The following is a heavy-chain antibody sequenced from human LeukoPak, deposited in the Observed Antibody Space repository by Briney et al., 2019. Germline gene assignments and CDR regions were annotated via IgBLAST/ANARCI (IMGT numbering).Heavy chain of an antibody. CDR1: GFTFSSYA. V-gene: IGHV3-30-3*01. CDR3: ARNPAAWFGELSSWFDP. J-gene: IGHJ5*02. CDR2: ISYDGSSK. D-gene: IGHD3-10*01. Sequence: GGSLRLSCAASGFTFSSYAMHWVRQAPGKGLEWVAVISYDGSSKNYADSVKGRFTISRDNSEDTLYLQMSSLKTDDSAVYYCARNPAAWFGELSSWFDPWGQGTLVTVSS.